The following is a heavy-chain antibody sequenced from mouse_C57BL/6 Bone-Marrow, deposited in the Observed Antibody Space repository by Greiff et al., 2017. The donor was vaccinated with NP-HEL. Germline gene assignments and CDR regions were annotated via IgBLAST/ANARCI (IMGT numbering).Heavy chain of an antibody. Sequence: AAEGLDFSRYWMSWVRRAPGKGLEWIGEINPDSSTINYAPSLKDKFIISRDNAKNTLYLQMSKVRSEDTALYYCARHGPYGSSPWFAYWGQGTLVTVSA. J-gene: IGHJ3*01. D-gene: IGHD1-1*01. CDR2: INPDSSTI. CDR1: GLDFSRYW. CDR3: ARHGPYGSSPWFAY. V-gene: IGHV4-1*01.